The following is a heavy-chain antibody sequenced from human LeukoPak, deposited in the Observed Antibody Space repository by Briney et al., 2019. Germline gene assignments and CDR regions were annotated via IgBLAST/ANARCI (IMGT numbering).Heavy chain of an antibody. D-gene: IGHD5-18*01. V-gene: IGHV4-61*01. J-gene: IGHJ4*02. CDR2: IYHSGST. Sequence: SETLSLTCTVSGGSVSSGSYYWSWIRQPPGKGLEWIGYIYHSGSTNYNPSLKSRVTISVDTSKNQFSLKLSSVTAADTAVYYCATSGGYSYGCYVDYWGQGTLVTVSS. CDR3: ATSGGYSYGCYVDY. CDR1: GGSVSSGSYY.